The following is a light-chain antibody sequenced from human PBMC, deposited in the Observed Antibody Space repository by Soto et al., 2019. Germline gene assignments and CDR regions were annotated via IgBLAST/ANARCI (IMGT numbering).Light chain of an antibody. CDR1: RSVSSRY. CDR3: NQYGYSPNT. Sequence: EIVLTQSPGTLSLSPGEGATLSCRASRSVSSRYLAWYQQKPGQAPRLLIYGASSRATGIPDRFSGSGSGTAFTLTISRMEHEAFVVYHCNQYGYSPNTFGQGTKLEIK. V-gene: IGKV3-20*01. CDR2: GAS. J-gene: IGKJ2*01.